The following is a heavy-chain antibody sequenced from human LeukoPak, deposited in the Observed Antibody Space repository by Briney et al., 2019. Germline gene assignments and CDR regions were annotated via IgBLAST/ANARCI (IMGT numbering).Heavy chain of an antibody. CDR3: AREGRFLGSYDFDY. CDR1: GGSFSSYY. CDR2: INHSGST. V-gene: IGHV4-34*01. D-gene: IGHD3-3*01. Sequence: SETLSLTCAVYGGSFSSYYWSWIRQPPGKGLEWIGEINHSGSTNYNPSLKSRVTISVDTSKNQFSLKLSSVTAADTAVYYCAREGRFLGSYDFDYWGQGTLVTVSS. J-gene: IGHJ4*02.